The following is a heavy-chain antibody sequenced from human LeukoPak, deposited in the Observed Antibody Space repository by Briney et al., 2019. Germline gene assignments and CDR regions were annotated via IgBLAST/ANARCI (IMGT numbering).Heavy chain of an antibody. D-gene: IGHD5-24*01. CDR1: GGSISSSSYY. CDR3: ARGDGYNKSLWY. Sequence: SETLSLTCTVSGGSISSSSYYWGWIRQPPGKGLEWIGSIYYSGSTYYNPSLKSRVTISVDTSKNQFSLKLSSVTAADTAVYYCARGDGYNKSLWYWGQGTLVTVSS. V-gene: IGHV4-39*07. CDR2: IYYSGST. J-gene: IGHJ4*02.